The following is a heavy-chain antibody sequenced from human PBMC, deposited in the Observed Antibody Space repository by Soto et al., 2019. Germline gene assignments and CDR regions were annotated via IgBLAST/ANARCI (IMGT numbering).Heavy chain of an antibody. CDR2: IYYSGST. V-gene: IGHV4-31*03. Sequence: NPXGTLSLTSTVSGGCISSGGSYWSWIRQHPGNGLEWIGYIYYSGSTDYNPSLKSRVTISLDTSKNQFSLKLISVTAADTAVYYCAREILYYDSSGPIDYWGQGTLVTVPS. J-gene: IGHJ4*02. CDR3: AREILYYDSSGPIDY. D-gene: IGHD3-22*01. CDR1: GGCISSGGSY.